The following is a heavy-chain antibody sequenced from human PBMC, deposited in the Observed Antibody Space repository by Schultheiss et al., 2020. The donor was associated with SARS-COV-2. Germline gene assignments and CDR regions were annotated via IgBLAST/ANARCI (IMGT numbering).Heavy chain of an antibody. CDR1: GFTFSSYE. CDR2: ISSSGSTI. V-gene: IGHV3-48*03. D-gene: IGHD2-15*01. CDR3: ASWDLGYCSGGSCYSVYAFDY. Sequence: GGSLRLSCAASGFTFSSYEMNWVRQAPGKGLEWVSYISSSGSTIYYADSVKGRFTISRDNAKNSLYLQMNSLRAEDTAVYYCASWDLGYCSGGSCYSVYAFDYWGQGTLVTVSS. J-gene: IGHJ4*02.